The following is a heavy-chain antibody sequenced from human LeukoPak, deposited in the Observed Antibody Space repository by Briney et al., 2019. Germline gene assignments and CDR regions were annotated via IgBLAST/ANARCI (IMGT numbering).Heavy chain of an antibody. Sequence: KPSETLSLTCTVSGGSISSYYWSWIRQPPGKGLEWIGYIYYSGSTNYNPSLRSRVTISVDTSKNQFSLRLSSVTAADTAVYYCARVRQLWFDYWGQGTLVTVSS. CDR2: IYYSGST. V-gene: IGHV4-59*01. CDR1: GGSISSYY. J-gene: IGHJ4*02. CDR3: ARVRQLWFDY. D-gene: IGHD5-18*01.